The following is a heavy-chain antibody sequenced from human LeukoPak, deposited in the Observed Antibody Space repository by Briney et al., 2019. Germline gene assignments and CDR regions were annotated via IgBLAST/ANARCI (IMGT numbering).Heavy chain of an antibody. J-gene: IGHJ4*02. V-gene: IGHV3-23*01. CDR2: ISGSGGST. CDR3: AEEVYSSSWEQHFDY. Sequence: PGGSLRLSCAASGFTFSSYAMSWVRQAPGKGLEWVSAISGSGGSTYYADSVKGRFTISRDNSKNTLYLQMNSLRAEDTAVYYCAEEVYSSSWEQHFDYWGQGTLVTVSS. CDR1: GFTFSSYA. D-gene: IGHD6-13*01.